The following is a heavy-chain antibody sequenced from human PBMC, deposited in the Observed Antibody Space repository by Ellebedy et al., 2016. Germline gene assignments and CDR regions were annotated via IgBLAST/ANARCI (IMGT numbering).Heavy chain of an antibody. V-gene: IGHV4-34*01. Sequence: SQTLSLTCAVYGGSFSGYYWSWIRQPPGKGLEWIGEINHSGSTTYSPSLKSRVTISVDTSNNQFSLKLTSVTAADTAVYYCARRSGWGGAFDIWGQGTMVTVSS. CDR2: INHSGST. D-gene: IGHD3-16*01. CDR1: GGSFSGYY. CDR3: ARRSGWGGAFDI. J-gene: IGHJ3*02.